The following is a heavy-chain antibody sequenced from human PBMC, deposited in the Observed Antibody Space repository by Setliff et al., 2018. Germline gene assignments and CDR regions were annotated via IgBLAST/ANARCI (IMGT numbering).Heavy chain of an antibody. CDR1: GASISANHY. CDR3: ARSEGRRDGYNW. V-gene: IGHV4-4*08. D-gene: IGHD5-12*01. CDR2: IYTSGST. Sequence: PSETLSLTCTVSGASISANHYWGWIRQTPGKGLEWIGYIYTSGSTNYNPSLKSRVTISLDTSKNQFSLKLSSVTAADTAVYYCARSEGRRDGYNWWGQGTLVTVSS. J-gene: IGHJ4*02.